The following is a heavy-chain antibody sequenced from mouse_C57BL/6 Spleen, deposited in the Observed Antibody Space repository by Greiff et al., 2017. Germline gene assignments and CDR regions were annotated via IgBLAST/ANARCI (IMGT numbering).Heavy chain of an antibody. V-gene: IGHV1-9*01. J-gene: IGHJ2*01. CDR2: ILPGSGST. CDR3: ARRGYDDY. D-gene: IGHD2-2*01. Sequence: QVQLQQSGAELMKPGASVKLSCKATGYTFTGYWIEWVKQRPGHGLEWIGEILPGSGSTNYNEKLKGKATFTAETSSNTAYMQLSSLTTEDSATYYCARRGYDDYWGQGTTLTVSS. CDR1: GYTFTGYW.